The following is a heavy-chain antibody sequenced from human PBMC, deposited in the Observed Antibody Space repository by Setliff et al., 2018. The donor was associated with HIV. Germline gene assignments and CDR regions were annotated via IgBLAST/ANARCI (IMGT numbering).Heavy chain of an antibody. CDR3: ARRRSVALSPFDY. CDR2: VYFSGTA. V-gene: IGHV4-59*08. J-gene: IGHJ4*02. Sequence: SETLSLTCSVSGGSMSGYYWSWIRQPPGNELEYIGDVYFSGTANYNSSLKSRVTISIDTSRSHFSLRLTSVTAADTAVYYCARRRSVALSPFDYWGQGALVTVSS. CDR1: GGSMSGYY.